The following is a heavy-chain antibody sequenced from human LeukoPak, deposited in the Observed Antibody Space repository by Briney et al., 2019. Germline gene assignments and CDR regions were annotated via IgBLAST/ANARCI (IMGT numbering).Heavy chain of an antibody. CDR2: INHSGST. V-gene: IGHV4-34*01. D-gene: IGHD2-15*01. CDR1: GGSFSGYY. Sequence: SDTLSLTCAVYGGSFSGYYWSWIRQPPGKGLEWLGEINHSGSTNYNPSLKSRVTISVDTSKNQFSLELSSVTAADTAVYYCAGYCSGGSCPVDYWGQGTLVTVSS. J-gene: IGHJ4*02. CDR3: AGYCSGGSCPVDY.